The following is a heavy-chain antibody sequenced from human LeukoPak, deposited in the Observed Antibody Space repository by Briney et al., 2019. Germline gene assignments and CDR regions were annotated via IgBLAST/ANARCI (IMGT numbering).Heavy chain of an antibody. CDR1: GFTFSGYW. CDR3: AKDSPTWAY. CDR2: ISGSGGRT. V-gene: IGHV3-23*01. Sequence: PGGSLRLSCAASGFTFSGYWMHWVRQAPGKGLEWVSGISGSGGRTYYTDSVKGRFTISRDNSKNTLYLQMNSLRAEDTAIYYCAKDSPTWAYWGQGTLVTVSS. D-gene: IGHD7-27*01. J-gene: IGHJ4*02.